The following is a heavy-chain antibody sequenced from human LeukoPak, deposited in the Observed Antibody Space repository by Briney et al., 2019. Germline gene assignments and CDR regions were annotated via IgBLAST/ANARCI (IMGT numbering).Heavy chain of an antibody. CDR3: ARDSRANSGYDPDY. CDR2: IYSGGST. J-gene: IGHJ4*02. V-gene: IGHV3-53*01. Sequence: PGGSLRLSCAASGFTVSSNYMSWVRQAPGKGLVWVSVIYSGGSTYYADSVKGRFTISRDNSKNTLYLQMNSLRAEDTAVYYCARDSRANSGYDPDYWGQGTLVTVSS. D-gene: IGHD5-12*01. CDR1: GFTVSSNY.